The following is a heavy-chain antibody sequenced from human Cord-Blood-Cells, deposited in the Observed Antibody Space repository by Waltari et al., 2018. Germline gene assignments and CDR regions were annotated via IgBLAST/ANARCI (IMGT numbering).Heavy chain of an antibody. J-gene: IGHJ5*02. CDR1: GYSISSGYY. CDR3: AREDIVVVIATYNWFDP. CDR2: IYHSGRT. D-gene: IGHD2-21*01. V-gene: IGHV4-38-2*02. Sequence: QVQLQESGPGLVKPSETLSLTCAVSGYSISSGYYWGWIRHPPGKGLEWIGSIYHSGRTYYNPSLKSRVTISVDTSKNQFSLKLSSVTAADTAVYYCAREDIVVVIATYNWFDPWGQGTLVTVSS.